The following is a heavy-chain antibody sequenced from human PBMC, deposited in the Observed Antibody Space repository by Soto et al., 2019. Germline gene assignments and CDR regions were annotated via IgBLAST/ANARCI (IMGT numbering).Heavy chain of an antibody. J-gene: IGHJ6*02. CDR1: GGSVRSSNYY. D-gene: IGHD3-3*01. V-gene: IGHV4-39*02. CDR3: ATGNIDFWRGYKYFSYCIDV. CDR2: IRYGGNT. Sequence: SETLSLTCTVSGGSVRSSNYYWAWIRQPPGKGLEWIGSIRYGGNTYSNPSLKSRLTISVDTSNNHISLRLSSVTAADTAIYYCATGNIDFWRGYKYFSYCIDVWCPATSLT.